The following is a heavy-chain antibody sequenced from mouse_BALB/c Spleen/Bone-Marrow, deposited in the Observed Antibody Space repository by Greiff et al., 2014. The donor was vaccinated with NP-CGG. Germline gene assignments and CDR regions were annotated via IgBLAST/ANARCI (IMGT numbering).Heavy chain of an antibody. J-gene: IGHJ2*01. CDR3: ARYYYGYYFDY. CDR2: IDPANGNT. D-gene: IGHD1-1*01. Sequence: EVKLVESGAELVKPGASVKLSCTASGFNIKDTYMHWVKQRPEQGLEWIGRIDPANGNTKYDPKFQGKATITADTSSNTACLQLSSLTSEDTAVYYCARYYYGYYFDYWGQGTTLTVSS. V-gene: IGHV14-3*02. CDR1: GFNIKDTY.